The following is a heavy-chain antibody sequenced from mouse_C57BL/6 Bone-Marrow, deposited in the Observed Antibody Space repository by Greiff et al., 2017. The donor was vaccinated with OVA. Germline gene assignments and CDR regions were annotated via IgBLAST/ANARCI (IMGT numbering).Heavy chain of an antibody. V-gene: IGHV1-64*01. CDR1: GYTFTSYW. J-gene: IGHJ2*01. CDR3: ARSPYYYGSSSDY. D-gene: IGHD1-1*01. CDR2: IHPNSGST. Sequence: VQLQQPGAELVKPGASVKLSCKASGYTFTSYWMHWVKQRPGQGLERIGMIHPNSGSTNYNEKFKSKATLTVDKSSSTAYMQLSSLTSEDSAVYHCARSPYYYGSSSDYWGQGTTLTVSS.